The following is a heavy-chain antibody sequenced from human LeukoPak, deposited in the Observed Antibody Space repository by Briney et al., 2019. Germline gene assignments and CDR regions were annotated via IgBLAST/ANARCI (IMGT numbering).Heavy chain of an antibody. CDR3: ARDSSRIAAAGVALFDY. J-gene: IGHJ4*02. CDR1: GFTFSSYA. V-gene: IGHV3-30*04. CDR2: ISYDGSNK. D-gene: IGHD6-13*01. Sequence: GGSLRLSCAASGFTFSSYAMHWVRQAPGKGLEWVSVISYDGSNKYYADSVKGLFTISRDNSKNTLYLQMNSLRAEDTAVYYCARDSSRIAAAGVALFDYWGQGTLVTVSS.